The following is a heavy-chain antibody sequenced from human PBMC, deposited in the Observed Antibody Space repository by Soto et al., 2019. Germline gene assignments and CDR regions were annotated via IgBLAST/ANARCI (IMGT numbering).Heavy chain of an antibody. V-gene: IGHV3-30*18. CDR3: AKEVQLVAGYPYFDY. Sequence: GGSLRLSCAASGFTFSSYGMHWVRQAPGKGLEWVAVISYDGSNKYYADSVKGRFTISRDNSKNTLYLQMNSLRAEDTAVYYCAKEVQLVAGYPYFDYWGQGTLVTVSS. CDR2: ISYDGSNK. D-gene: IGHD6-19*01. CDR1: GFTFSSYG. J-gene: IGHJ4*02.